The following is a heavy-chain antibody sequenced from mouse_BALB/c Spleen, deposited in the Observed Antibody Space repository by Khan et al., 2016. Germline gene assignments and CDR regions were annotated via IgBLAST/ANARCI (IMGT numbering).Heavy chain of an antibody. CDR1: GYSITSDYA. D-gene: IGHD2-2*01. J-gene: IGHJ3*01. Sequence: VQLKESGPGLVKPSQSLSLTCTVTGYSITSDYAWNWIRQFPGNKLDWMGYISYRGSTNFNPPLKTRISITCDPSKNPFFLQLNSVTSEDTAPYFCASDPYGYDVAWFAYLGQGPLVSDSA. CDR2: ISYRGST. V-gene: IGHV3-2*02. CDR3: ASDPYGYDVAWFAY.